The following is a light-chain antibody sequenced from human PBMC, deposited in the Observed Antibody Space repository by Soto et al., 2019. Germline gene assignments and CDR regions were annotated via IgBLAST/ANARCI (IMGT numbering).Light chain of an antibody. J-gene: IGKJ1*01. Sequence: ESVLTQSPGTLSLSPGERATLSCRASQSVSSSFLAWYQLKPGQAPRLLIYGASSGATDIPDRFSGSGSGTDFTLTISRLEPEDFAVYYCQQYDSSPWTFGQGTKVEIK. V-gene: IGKV3-20*01. CDR2: GAS. CDR3: QQYDSSPWT. CDR1: QSVSSSF.